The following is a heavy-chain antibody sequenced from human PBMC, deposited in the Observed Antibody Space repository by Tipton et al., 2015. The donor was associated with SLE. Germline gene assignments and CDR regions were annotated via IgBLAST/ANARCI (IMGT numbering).Heavy chain of an antibody. Sequence: GLVKPSETLSLTCTVSGRSLRSETYLWGWIRQPPGKGLEWIGDIYYTGSTYYNPSLKSRASISVDISNNQFSLKLNSVTAADTGVYFCAGRGDLVVVTAYLDFWGHGTQVTVSS. D-gene: IGHD2-21*02. V-gene: IGHV4-39*07. CDR3: AGRGDLVVVTAYLDF. CDR1: GRSLRSETYL. CDR2: IYYTGST. J-gene: IGHJ4*01.